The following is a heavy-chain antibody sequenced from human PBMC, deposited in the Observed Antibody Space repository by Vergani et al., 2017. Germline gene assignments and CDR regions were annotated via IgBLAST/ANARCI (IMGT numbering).Heavy chain of an antibody. J-gene: IGHJ4*02. CDR2: ISSSSSYI. V-gene: IGHV3-21*01. Sequence: VQLVESGGGVVQPGRSLRLSCAASGFTFSSYSMNWVRQAPGKGLEWVSSISSSSSYIYYADSVKGRFTISRDNAKNSLYLQMNSLRAEDTAVYYCARVAFFDTMIVNYWGQGTLVTVSS. CDR1: GFTFSSYS. CDR3: ARVAFFDTMIVNY. D-gene: IGHD3-22*01.